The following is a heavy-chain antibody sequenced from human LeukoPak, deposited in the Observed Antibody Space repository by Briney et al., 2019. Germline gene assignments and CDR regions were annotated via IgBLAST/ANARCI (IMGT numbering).Heavy chain of an antibody. CDR3: AAEDNDY. CDR2: ISGSGGST. Sequence: ASVKVSCKASGYTFTSYAMSWVRQAPGKGLEWVSAISGSGGSTYYADSVKGRFTISRDNSKNTLYLQMNSLRAEDTAVYYCAAEDNDYWGQGTLVTVSS. V-gene: IGHV3-23*01. CDR1: GYTFTSYA. J-gene: IGHJ4*02.